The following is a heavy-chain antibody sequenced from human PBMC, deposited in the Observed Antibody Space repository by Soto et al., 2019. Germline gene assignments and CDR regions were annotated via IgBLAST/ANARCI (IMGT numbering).Heavy chain of an antibody. J-gene: IGHJ4*02. CDR1: GFTFSSYW. Sequence: GSLRLSCAASGFTFSSYWMSWVRQAPGRGLEWMANIKYDGSEKYHVDSVKGRLTISRDNAKNSLYLQMNSLRAEDTAVYYCASSPHKDSRPDYWGQGTLVTVSS. D-gene: IGHD3-22*01. V-gene: IGHV3-7*03. CDR3: ASSPHKDSRPDY. CDR2: IKYDGSEK.